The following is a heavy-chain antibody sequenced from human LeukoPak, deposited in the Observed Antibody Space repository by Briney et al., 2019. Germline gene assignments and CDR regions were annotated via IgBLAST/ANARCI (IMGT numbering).Heavy chain of an antibody. D-gene: IGHD6-13*01. CDR3: ATTLNIATAAYF. V-gene: IGHV3-7*01. CDR2: IKQDGSEK. J-gene: IGHJ4*02. Sequence: GGSLRLSCAASGFTFSSYWVSWVRQAPGKGLEWVANIKQDGSEKYYVDSVKGRFTISRDNAKNSLYLQMNSLRAEDTAVYYCATTLNIATAAYFWGQGTLVTVSS. CDR1: GFTFSSYW.